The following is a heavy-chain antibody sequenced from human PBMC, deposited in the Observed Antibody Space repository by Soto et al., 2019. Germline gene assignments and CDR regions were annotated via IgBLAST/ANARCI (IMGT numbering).Heavy chain of an antibody. V-gene: IGHV3-30-3*01. D-gene: IGHD6-19*01. Sequence: PGGSLRLSCAASGFTFSSYAMHWVRQAPGKGLEWVAVISYDGSNKYYADSVKGRFTISRDNSKNTLYLQMNSLRAEDTAVYYCARDRLVQEPTYHFDYWGQGTLVTVSS. CDR2: ISYDGSNK. CDR1: GFTFSSYA. J-gene: IGHJ4*02. CDR3: ARDRLVQEPTYHFDY.